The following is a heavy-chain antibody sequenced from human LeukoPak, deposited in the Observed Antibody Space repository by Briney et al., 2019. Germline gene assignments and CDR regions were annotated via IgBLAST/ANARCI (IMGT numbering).Heavy chain of an antibody. CDR1: GYTFSSHG. V-gene: IGHV1-18*01. D-gene: IGHD2-15*01. CDR2: ISAYNGNT. Sequence: ASVKVSCKASGYTFSSHGISWVRQAPGQGLEWMGWISAYNGNTNYAQKFQGRVTMTTDTSTSTAYMELRSLRSDDTAVYYCAKTVVVAARAEDIWGRGTMVTVSS. CDR3: AKTVVVAARAEDI. J-gene: IGHJ3*02.